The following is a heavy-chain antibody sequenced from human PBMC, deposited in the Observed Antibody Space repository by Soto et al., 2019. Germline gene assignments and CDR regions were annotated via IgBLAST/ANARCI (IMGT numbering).Heavy chain of an antibody. D-gene: IGHD2-15*01. J-gene: IGHJ4*02. V-gene: IGHV1-69*01. CDR2: IIPIFGTA. CDR3: AREYCSGGSCQMGTYYFDY. Sequence: QVQLVQSGAEVKKPGSSVKVSCKASGGTFSSYAISWVRQPPGQGLEWMGGIIPIFGTANYAQKFQGRVTITADESTSTAYMELSSLRSEDTAVYYCAREYCSGGSCQMGTYYFDYWGQGTLVTVSS. CDR1: GGTFSSYA.